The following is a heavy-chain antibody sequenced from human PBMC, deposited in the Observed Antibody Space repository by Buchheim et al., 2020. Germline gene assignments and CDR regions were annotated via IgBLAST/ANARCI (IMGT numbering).Heavy chain of an antibody. Sequence: QVQLQESGPGLVKPSETLSLTCTVSGGSISSYYWSWIRQLPGKGLEWIGYIYYSGSTNYNPSLKSRVTISVDTSKNQFSLKLSSVTAADTAVYYCARMYSNYDYYYYYGMDVWGQGTT. CDR3: ARMYSNYDYYYYYGMDV. CDR1: GGSISSYY. V-gene: IGHV4-59*01. J-gene: IGHJ6*02. CDR2: IYYSGST. D-gene: IGHD4-11*01.